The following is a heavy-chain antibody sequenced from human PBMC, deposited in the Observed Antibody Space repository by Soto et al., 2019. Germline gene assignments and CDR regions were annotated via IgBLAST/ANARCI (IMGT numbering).Heavy chain of an antibody. D-gene: IGHD1-20*01. CDR2: INPSGGST. CDR1: GYTFTSYY. J-gene: IGHJ6*02. V-gene: IGHV1-46*01. CDR3: ARDGITGTSYYYGIDV. Sequence: ASVKVSCKASGYTFTSYYMHWVRQAPGQGLEWMGIINPSGGSTSYAQKFQGRVTMTRDTSTSTVYMELSSLRSEDTAVYYCARDGITGTSYYYGIDVWGQGTTVTVSS.